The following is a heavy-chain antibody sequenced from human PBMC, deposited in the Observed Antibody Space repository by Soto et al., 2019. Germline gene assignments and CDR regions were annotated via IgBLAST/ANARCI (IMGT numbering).Heavy chain of an antibody. CDR1: GYACSSHW. CDR2: IKQDGSEK. J-gene: IGHJ4*02. CDR3: ARYQGKYYFDY. V-gene: IGHV3-7*01. D-gene: IGHD3-10*01. Sequence: RLEGPGAGYACSSHWMSWVRQAPGKGLEWVANIKQDGSEKYYVDSVKGRFTISRDNAKNSLYLQMNSLRAEDTAVYYCARYQGKYYFDYWGQGTLVTVSS.